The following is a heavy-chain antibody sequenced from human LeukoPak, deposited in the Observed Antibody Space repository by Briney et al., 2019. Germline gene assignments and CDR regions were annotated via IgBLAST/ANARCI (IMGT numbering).Heavy chain of an antibody. D-gene: IGHD3-22*01. Sequence: PGGSLRLSCAASGFTFSSYSMNWVRQAPGKGLEWVSSISSSSSYIYYADSVKGRFTISRDNAKNSLYLQMNSLRAEDTAVYYCARSFGGGYSHDYWGQGTLVTVSS. V-gene: IGHV3-21*01. J-gene: IGHJ4*02. CDR3: ARSFGGGYSHDY. CDR2: ISSSSSYI. CDR1: GFTFSSYS.